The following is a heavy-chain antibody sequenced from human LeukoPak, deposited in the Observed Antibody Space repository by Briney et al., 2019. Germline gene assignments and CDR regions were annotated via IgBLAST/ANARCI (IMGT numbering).Heavy chain of an antibody. CDR3: ARDHDDSSGYYGH. CDR1: AFTYYSYE. J-gene: IGHJ4*02. D-gene: IGHD3-22*01. V-gene: IGHV3-48*03. CDR2: ISSSGSTI. Sequence: GGSLRLSCAASAFTYYSYEMNGVRQAPGKGLEWVSYISSSGSTIYYADSVRGRFTISRDNAKNSLYLQMNSLRAENTAVYCCARDHDDSSGYYGHWRQGTLVTVSS.